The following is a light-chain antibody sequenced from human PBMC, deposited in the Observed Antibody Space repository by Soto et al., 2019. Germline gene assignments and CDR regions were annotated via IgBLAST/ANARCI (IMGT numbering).Light chain of an antibody. Sequence: ENVLTQSPGTLSLSPGDRATLLCRARQSLTNPYIAWYQQKPGQAPRLLIYDISSRATGIPDRFSGSVSGTDFTLTITRLEPEDFAVFYCQQYGSSEILFGQGTRLEIK. CDR2: DIS. CDR1: QSLTNPY. CDR3: QQYGSSEIL. V-gene: IGKV3-20*01. J-gene: IGKJ5*01.